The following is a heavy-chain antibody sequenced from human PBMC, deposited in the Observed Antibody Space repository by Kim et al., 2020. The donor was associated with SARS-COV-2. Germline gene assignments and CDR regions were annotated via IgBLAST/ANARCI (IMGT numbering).Heavy chain of an antibody. V-gene: IGHV3-30-3*01. CDR1: GFTFSSYG. CDR2: ISNDGSEK. Sequence: GGSLILSCAASGFTFSSYGMHWVRQAPGKGLDSVAVISNDGSEKYYADSVKGRFTISRDNPKNTLYLQMNSLRVEDTAVFYCARDESRGGYNEIDHWGQGTLVTVSS. CDR3: ARDESRGGYNEIDH. J-gene: IGHJ4*02. D-gene: IGHD2-15*01.